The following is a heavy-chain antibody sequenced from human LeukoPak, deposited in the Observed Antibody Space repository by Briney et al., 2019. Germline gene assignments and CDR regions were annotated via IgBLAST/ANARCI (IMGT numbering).Heavy chain of an antibody. CDR2: IIPIFGTT. CDR3: ARDRWPVTRIHYYYSMDV. CDR1: GGTLSNYA. Sequence: GAPVKVSCKASGGTLSNYAISWVRQAPGQGLEWMGGIIPIFGTTNYAQKFQGRVTITADKSTTTAYMELSSLRSDDTAVYYCARDRWPVTRIHYYYSMDVWGKGTTVTVSS. D-gene: IGHD4-17*01. V-gene: IGHV1-69*06. J-gene: IGHJ6*03.